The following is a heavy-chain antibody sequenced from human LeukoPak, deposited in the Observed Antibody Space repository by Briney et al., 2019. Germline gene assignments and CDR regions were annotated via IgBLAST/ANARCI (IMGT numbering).Heavy chain of an antibody. CDR1: GGSISSSY. CDR3: AGAHCGGDCYSGRAFDI. Sequence: PSETLSLTCTVSGGSISSSYWSWSRQPTGKGLEWIGYIYSSGRPNYNPSLKSRVTISVDTSKNQFSLKLTSVTAADTAVYYCAGAHCGGDCYSGRAFDIWGQGTMVTVSS. CDR2: IYSSGRP. D-gene: IGHD2-21*02. V-gene: IGHV4-59*12. J-gene: IGHJ3*02.